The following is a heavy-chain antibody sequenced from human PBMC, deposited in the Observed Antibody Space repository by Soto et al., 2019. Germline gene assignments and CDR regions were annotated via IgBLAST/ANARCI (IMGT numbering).Heavy chain of an antibody. V-gene: IGHV3-48*01. J-gene: IGHJ2*01. CDR2: ISSRSSSI. CDR1: GFTFNTYS. CDR3: ARVMSISWYFDL. Sequence: EVQLVEAGGGLVQPGGPLRLSCAASGFTFNTYSMNWVRQAPGKGLEWLSYISSRSSSIYYADSVKGRFTISRDNAKNSLYLQMNSLRAVDTAKYYCARVMSISWYFDLWGRGTLVTVSS. D-gene: IGHD5-12*01.